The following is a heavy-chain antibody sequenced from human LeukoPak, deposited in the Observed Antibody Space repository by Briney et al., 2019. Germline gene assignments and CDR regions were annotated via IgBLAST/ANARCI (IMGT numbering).Heavy chain of an antibody. CDR1: GFTFDDYA. Sequence: GGSLRLSCAASGFTFDDYAMHWVRQAPGKGLEWVSGISWNSGSIGYADSVKGRFTISRDNAKNTLYLQMNSLRAEDTAVYYCARESSGSSSFDYWGQGTLVTVSS. CDR2: ISWNSGSI. D-gene: IGHD6-13*01. V-gene: IGHV3-9*01. J-gene: IGHJ4*02. CDR3: ARESSGSSSFDY.